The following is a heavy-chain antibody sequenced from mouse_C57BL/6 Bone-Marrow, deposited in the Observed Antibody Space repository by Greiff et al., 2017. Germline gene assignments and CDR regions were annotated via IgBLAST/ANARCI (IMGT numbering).Heavy chain of an antibody. J-gene: IGHJ4*01. CDR1: YTFTDYYM. V-gene: IGHV1-83*01. CDR2: YPGSGNTY. D-gene: IGHD1-1*01. CDR3: RGIYYYGSSYGYYAMDY. Sequence: VQLQQSGPELVKPGASVKMSCKASGYTFTDYYMHWVKQKPGKGLEWIGEIYPGSGNTYYTAKFKGKATLTADTSSRTAYMQLSSLTSEDSAVYFCARGIYYYGSSYGYYAMDYWGQGTSVTVSS.